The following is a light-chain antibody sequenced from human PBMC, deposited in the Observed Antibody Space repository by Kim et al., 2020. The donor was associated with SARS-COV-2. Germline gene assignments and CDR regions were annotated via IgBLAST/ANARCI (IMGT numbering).Light chain of an antibody. J-gene: IGKJ1*01. V-gene: IGKV1-5*03. CDR1: QTISSW. CDR3: QQYNTYPWT. CDR2: KAS. Sequence: LSASVGDRVTITCRASQTISSWLAWYQQKPEKAPNLLIYKASSLESGVPSRFSGSGSGTEFTLTISSLQPDDFATYYCQQYNTYPWTFGQGTKVDIK.